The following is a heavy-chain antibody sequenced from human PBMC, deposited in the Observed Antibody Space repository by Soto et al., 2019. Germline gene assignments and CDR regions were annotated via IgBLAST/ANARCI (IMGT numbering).Heavy chain of an antibody. J-gene: IGHJ6*02. CDR1: GYTFTSYG. CDR3: ARDLSWGYYYYYGMDV. D-gene: IGHD6-13*01. CDR2: ISAYNGNT. V-gene: IGHV1-18*01. Sequence: QVQLVQSGAEVKKPGASVKVSCKASGYTFTSYGISWVRQAPGQGLEWMGWISAYNGNTNYAQKLQGRVTMTTDTSTSTAYMELRSLRSDETAVYYCARDLSWGYYYYYGMDVWGQGTTVTVSS.